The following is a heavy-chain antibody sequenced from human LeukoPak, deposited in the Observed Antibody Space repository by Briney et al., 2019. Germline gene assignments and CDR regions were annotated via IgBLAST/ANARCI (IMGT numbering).Heavy chain of an antibody. V-gene: IGHV4-59*01. CDR3: ARHATTYRLNWFDS. J-gene: IGHJ5*01. D-gene: IGHD2/OR15-2a*01. Sequence: SETLSLTCTVSGGSISSYYWSWIRQPPGKGLEWIGYIYYSGSTNYNPSLKSRVTISVDTSKNQFSLKLSSVTAADTAVYYCARHATTYRLNWFDSWGQGTLVTVSS. CDR2: IYYSGST. CDR1: GGSISSYY.